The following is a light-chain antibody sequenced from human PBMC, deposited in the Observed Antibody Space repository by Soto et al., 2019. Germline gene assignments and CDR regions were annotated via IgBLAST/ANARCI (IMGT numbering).Light chain of an antibody. CDR1: SSNIGAGYD. J-gene: IGLJ1*01. CDR3: QSYDSTLSARYV. V-gene: IGLV1-40*01. CDR2: DNI. Sequence: VPTHPASVCGAPGQRVTIACTGSSSNIGAGYDVHWYQQRPGTAPKLLIFDNINRPSGVPDRFSGSKSGTSASLAITGLQAEDEGDYYCQSYDSTLSARYVFGTGTKVTVL.